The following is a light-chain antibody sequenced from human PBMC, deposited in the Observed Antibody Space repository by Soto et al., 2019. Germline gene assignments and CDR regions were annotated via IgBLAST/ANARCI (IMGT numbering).Light chain of an antibody. CDR1: QSVSSSY. Sequence: EIVLTQSPGTLSLSPGERATLSCRASQSVSSSYLAWYQQKPGQAPRLLIYGASSRATGISDRFSGSGSGTDFTLTISRLEPEDFEVYYCQQYGSAPPTFGQGTKVEIK. CDR2: GAS. J-gene: IGKJ1*01. V-gene: IGKV3-20*01. CDR3: QQYGSAPPT.